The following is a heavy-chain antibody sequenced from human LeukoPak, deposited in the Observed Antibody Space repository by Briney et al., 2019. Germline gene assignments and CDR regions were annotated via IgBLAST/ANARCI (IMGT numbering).Heavy chain of an antibody. CDR2: ISSSGSTI. CDR1: GFTFSSYE. Sequence: GGSLRLSCAASGFTFSSYEMNWVRQAPGKGLEWVSYISSSGSTIYYADSVKGRFTISRDNAKNSLYLQMNSLRAEDTAVYCCARDKRHGYNYLYYFDYWGQGTLVTVSS. D-gene: IGHD5-24*01. V-gene: IGHV3-48*03. CDR3: ARDKRHGYNYLYYFDY. J-gene: IGHJ4*02.